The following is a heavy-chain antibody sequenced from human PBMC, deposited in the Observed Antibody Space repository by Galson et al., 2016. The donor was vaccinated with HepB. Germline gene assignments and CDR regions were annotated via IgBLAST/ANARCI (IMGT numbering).Heavy chain of an antibody. J-gene: IGHJ4*02. Sequence: SLRLSCADSGFSFSDHYMDWVRQAPGKGLEWVGRVRNKGQGYSTEYAASVKGRFTISRDDAKNSVYLQMNGLKTEDTAVYYCARAAVASGNCRNGGCPPSGYFDSWGQGALVTVSS. CDR3: ARAAVASGNCRNGGCPPSGYFDS. D-gene: IGHD2-8*01. CDR2: VRNKGQGYST. V-gene: IGHV3-72*01. CDR1: GFSFSDHY.